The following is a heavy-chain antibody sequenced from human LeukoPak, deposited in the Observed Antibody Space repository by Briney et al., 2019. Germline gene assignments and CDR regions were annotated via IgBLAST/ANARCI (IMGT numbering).Heavy chain of an antibody. CDR2: IIPILGIA. D-gene: IGHD3-22*01. V-gene: IGHV1-69*04. J-gene: IGHJ5*02. Sequence: GASVKVSCKASGGTFSSYAISWVRQAPGQGLEWMGRIIPILGIANYAQKFQGRVTITADKSTGTAYMELSSLRSEDTAVYYCASQDDRRWFDPWGQGTLVTVSS. CDR3: ASQDDRRWFDP. CDR1: GGTFSSYA.